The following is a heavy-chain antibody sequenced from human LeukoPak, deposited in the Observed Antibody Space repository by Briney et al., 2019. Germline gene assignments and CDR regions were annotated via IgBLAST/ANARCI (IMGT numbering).Heavy chain of an antibody. Sequence: GYIYYSGSTNYNPSLKSRVTISVDTSKNQFSLKLSSVTAADTAVYYCARVDRAAAGIVFDYWGQGTLVTVSS. J-gene: IGHJ4*02. D-gene: IGHD6-13*01. CDR2: IYYSGST. CDR3: ARVDRAAAGIVFDY. V-gene: IGHV4-59*01.